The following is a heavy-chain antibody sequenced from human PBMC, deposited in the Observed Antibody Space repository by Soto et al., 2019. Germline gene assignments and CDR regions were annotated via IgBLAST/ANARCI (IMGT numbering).Heavy chain of an antibody. Sequence: EVQLVESGGALVQPGGSLRLSCAASGFTFSSYWMSWVRQAPGKGLEWVANIKQDGSEKYYVDSVKGRFTISRDNAKNSLYLQMNSLRAEDTAVYYCARGEAARLIFYYYGMDVWGQGTTVTVSS. CDR2: IKQDGSEK. CDR3: ARGEAARLIFYYYGMDV. CDR1: GFTFSSYW. D-gene: IGHD6-6*01. J-gene: IGHJ6*02. V-gene: IGHV3-7*05.